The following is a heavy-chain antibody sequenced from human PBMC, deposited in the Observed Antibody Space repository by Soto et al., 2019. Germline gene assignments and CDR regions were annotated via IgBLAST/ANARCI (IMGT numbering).Heavy chain of an antibody. CDR3: VRSGHSFGGVM. D-gene: IGHD3-16*01. J-gene: IGHJ4*02. CDR2: MFYSGGS. CDR1: GASMNNNY. V-gene: IGHV4-59*01. Sequence: WETLSLTCTVSGASMNNNYGSWVRQPPGKGLEWIGYMFYSGGSNSNPSLKGRVTISVDTSKNQISLKLTSVTAADTAVYYCVRSGHSFGGVMWGQGTLVTVSS.